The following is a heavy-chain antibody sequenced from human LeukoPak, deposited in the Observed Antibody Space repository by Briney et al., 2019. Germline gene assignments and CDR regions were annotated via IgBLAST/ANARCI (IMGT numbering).Heavy chain of an antibody. J-gene: IGHJ3*02. CDR3: AKIIIAVAGDDDAFDI. Sequence: GGSLRLSCAASGFTFSSYGMHWVRQAPGKGLGWVAVISYDGSNKYYADSVKGRFTISRDNSKNTLYLQMNSLRAEDTAVYYCAKIIIAVAGDDDAFDIWGQGTMVTVSS. D-gene: IGHD6-19*01. CDR2: ISYDGSNK. CDR1: GFTFSSYG. V-gene: IGHV3-30*18.